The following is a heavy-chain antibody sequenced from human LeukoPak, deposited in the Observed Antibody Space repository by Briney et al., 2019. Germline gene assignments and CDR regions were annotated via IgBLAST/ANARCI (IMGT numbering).Heavy chain of an antibody. CDR1: GGSISSYY. J-gene: IGHJ4*02. CDR3: ARHLATYGSGSYHFDY. CDR2: IYYSGST. V-gene: IGHV4-59*08. Sequence: PSETLSLTCTVSGGSISSYYWSWIRQPPGKGLEWIGYIYYSGSTNYNPSLKSRVTISVDTSKNQFSLKLSSVTAADTAVYYCARHLATYGSGSYHFDYWGQGTLVTVSS. D-gene: IGHD3-10*01.